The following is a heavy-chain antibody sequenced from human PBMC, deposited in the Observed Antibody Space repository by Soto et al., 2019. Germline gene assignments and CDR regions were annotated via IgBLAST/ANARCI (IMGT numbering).Heavy chain of an antibody. V-gene: IGHV3-9*01. CDR1: GFTFAEYA. D-gene: IGHD6-13*01. J-gene: IGHJ4*02. CDR3: AKDIRSSWYADY. CDR2: ISWNSGSI. Sequence: GGSLRLSCAASGFTFAEYAMHWVRQAPGKGLEWVSGISWNSGSIGYADSVKGRFTISRDNAKNSLYLQMNSLRAEDTALYYCAKDIRSSWYADYWGQGTLVTVSS.